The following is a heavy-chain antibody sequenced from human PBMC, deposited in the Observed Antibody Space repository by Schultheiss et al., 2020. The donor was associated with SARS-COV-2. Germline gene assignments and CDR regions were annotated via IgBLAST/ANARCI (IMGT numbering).Heavy chain of an antibody. CDR1: GFTFSNAW. J-gene: IGHJ6*03. V-gene: IGHV3-15*01. Sequence: GGSLRLSCAASGFTFSNAWMSWVRQAPGKGLEWVVRIKSKTDGGTTDYAAPVKGRFTISRDDSKNTLYLQMNSLKTEDTAVYYCTTVLSNCSSTSCYLEDYYYMDVWGKGTTVTVSS. CDR2: IKSKTDGGTT. D-gene: IGHD2-2*01. CDR3: TTVLSNCSSTSCYLEDYYYMDV.